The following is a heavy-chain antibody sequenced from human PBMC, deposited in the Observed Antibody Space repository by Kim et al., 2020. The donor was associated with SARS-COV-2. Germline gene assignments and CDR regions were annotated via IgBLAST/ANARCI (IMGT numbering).Heavy chain of an antibody. J-gene: IGHJ5*02. D-gene: IGHD3-3*01. V-gene: IGHV4-34*13. Sequence: SLKSRVTISVDTSKNQFSLKLSSVTAADTAVYYCARGRLFNYDVWSGYSPWGQGTLVTVSS. CDR3: ARGRLFNYDVWSGYSP.